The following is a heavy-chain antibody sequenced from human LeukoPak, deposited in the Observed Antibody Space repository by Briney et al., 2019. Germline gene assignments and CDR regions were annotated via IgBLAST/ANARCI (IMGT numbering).Heavy chain of an antibody. CDR1: GFTFSSYA. Sequence: GGSLRLSCAASGFTFSSYAMHWVRQAPGKGLEWVAVISYDGSNKYYADSVKGRFTISRDNSKNTLYLQMNSLRAEDTAVYYCARGSWQQLVYFFDIWGQGTMVAVSS. D-gene: IGHD6-13*01. V-gene: IGHV3-30-3*01. CDR3: ARGSWQQLVYFFDI. CDR2: ISYDGSNK. J-gene: IGHJ3*02.